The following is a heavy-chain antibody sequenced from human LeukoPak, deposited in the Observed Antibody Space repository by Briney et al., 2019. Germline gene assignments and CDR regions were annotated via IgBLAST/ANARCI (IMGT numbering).Heavy chain of an antibody. CDR1: GGSISGYY. CDR3: ASNQWPNWYFDL. Sequence: PSETLSLTCTVSGGSISGYYWSWIRQPPGKGLEWIGNIHYSGRTNYKPSLKSRVTISVDTSKNQFSLKLTSVTAADTAVYYCASNQWPNWYFDLWGRGTLVTVSS. J-gene: IGHJ2*01. CDR2: IHYSGRT. V-gene: IGHV4-59*08. D-gene: IGHD6-19*01.